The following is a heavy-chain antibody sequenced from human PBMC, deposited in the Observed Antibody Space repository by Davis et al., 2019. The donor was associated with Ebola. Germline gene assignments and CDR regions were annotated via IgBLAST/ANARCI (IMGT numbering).Heavy chain of an antibody. CDR3: AKDSDYGDPSAIYYYYYGMDG. Sequence: PGGSLRLSCAASGFTSSSYGMHWVRQAPGKGLEWVAVIRYDGSYKYYADSVKGRLTITRDNSKNTLYLQMNSLRAEDTAVYYYAKDSDYGDPSAIYYYYYGMDGWGQGTTVTFSS. CDR1: GFTSSSYG. V-gene: IGHV3-30*02. CDR2: IRYDGSYK. J-gene: IGHJ6*02. D-gene: IGHD4-17*01.